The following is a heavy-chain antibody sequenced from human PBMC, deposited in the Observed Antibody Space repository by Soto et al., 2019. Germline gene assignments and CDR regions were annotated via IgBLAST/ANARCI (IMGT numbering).Heavy chain of an antibody. CDR2: MNPNSGNT. J-gene: IGHJ6*02. CDR3: ARGLDDYVWGSYRQMGGMDV. D-gene: IGHD3-16*02. V-gene: IGHV1-8*01. CDR1: GYTFTSYD. Sequence: QVQLVQSGAEVKKPGASVKVSCKASGYTFTSYDINWVRQATGQGLEWMGWMNPNSGNTGYAQKFQGRVTMTRNTSISTAYMEPSSLRSEDTAVYYCARGLDDYVWGSYRQMGGMDVWGQGTTVTVSS.